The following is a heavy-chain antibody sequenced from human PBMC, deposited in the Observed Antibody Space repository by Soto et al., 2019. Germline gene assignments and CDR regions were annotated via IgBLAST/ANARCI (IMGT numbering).Heavy chain of an antibody. CDR2: INAGNGNT. Sequence: ASVKVSCKASGYTFTSYAMHWVRQAPGQRLEWMGWINAGNGNTKYSQKFQGRVTITRDTSASTAYMELSSLRSEDTAVYYCASIKLGYYDFWSGYIHWGQGTLVTVSS. D-gene: IGHD3-3*01. V-gene: IGHV1-3*01. CDR3: ASIKLGYYDFWSGYIH. J-gene: IGHJ4*02. CDR1: GYTFTSYA.